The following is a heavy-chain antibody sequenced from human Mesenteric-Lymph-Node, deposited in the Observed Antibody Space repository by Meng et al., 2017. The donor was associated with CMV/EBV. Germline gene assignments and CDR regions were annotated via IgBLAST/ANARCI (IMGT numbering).Heavy chain of an antibody. CDR1: GYTFTGYY. CDR2: INPNSGGT. CDR3: ARDGYSNNAGWFDP. D-gene: IGHD4-11*01. Sequence: ASVTVSCKASGYTFTGYYMHWVRQAPGQGLEGMGWINPNSGGTNYAQQFQGRVTMTGDTSINTVYMDLSSLKSDDTALYYCARDGYSNNAGWFDPWGQGTLVTVSS. J-gene: IGHJ5*02. V-gene: IGHV1-2*02.